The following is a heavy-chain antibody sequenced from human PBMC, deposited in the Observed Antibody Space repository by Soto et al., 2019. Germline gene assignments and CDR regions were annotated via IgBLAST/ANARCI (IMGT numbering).Heavy chain of an antibody. Sequence: PSETLSLTCTVSGGSISSGGYYWSWIRQHPGKGLEWIGYIYYSGSTYYNPSLKSRVTISVDTSKNQFSLKLSSVDAADTAVYFCARRGGSYSDFKINYFDSWGPGVQVTVSS. CDR1: GGSISSGGYY. CDR2: IYYSGST. D-gene: IGHD3-16*01. J-gene: IGHJ4*02. V-gene: IGHV4-31*03. CDR3: ARRGGSYSDFKINYFDS.